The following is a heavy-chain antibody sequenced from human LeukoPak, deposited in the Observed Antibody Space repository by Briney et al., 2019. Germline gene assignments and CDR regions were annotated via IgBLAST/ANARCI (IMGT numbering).Heavy chain of an antibody. J-gene: IGHJ5*02. CDR3: ARGSSGAGDGWFDP. CDR2: IYYSGSA. D-gene: IGHD6-19*01. CDR1: GGSISSYY. V-gene: IGHV4-59*01. Sequence: SETLSLTCTVSGGSISSYYWSWIRQPPGKGLEWIGYIYYSGSANYNPSLKSRVTISVDTSKNQFSLKLSSVTAADTAVYYCARGSSGAGDGWFDPWGQGTLVTVSS.